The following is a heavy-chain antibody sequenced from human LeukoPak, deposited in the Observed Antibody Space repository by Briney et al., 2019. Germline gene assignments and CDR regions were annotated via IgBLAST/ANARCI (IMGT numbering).Heavy chain of an antibody. D-gene: IGHD4-23*01. J-gene: IGHJ4*02. CDR2: IYSNGNT. CDR3: ARVTTVVTHIDY. Sequence: PSETLSLTCTVSGDSISNHYWSWIRQPPGKELEWIGYIYSNGNTNYNPSLKSRVTISVDTSKNQFSLKLSSVTAADTAVYYCARVTTVVTHIDYWGQGTLVTVSS. CDR1: GDSISNHY. V-gene: IGHV4-59*11.